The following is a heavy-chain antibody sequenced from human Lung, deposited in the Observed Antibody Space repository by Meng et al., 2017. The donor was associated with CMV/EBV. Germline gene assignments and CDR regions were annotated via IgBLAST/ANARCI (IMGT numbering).Heavy chain of an antibody. CDR2: INYGGDT. CDR3: ARGVGAGL. D-gene: IGHD1-26*01. J-gene: IGHJ4*02. V-gene: IGHV4-59*01. Sequence: TLPRPCTASGGSTGSYYRNWVRQPPDKGLEWIGYINYGGDTTYSPSLKSRLTISVDTSKNQFSLRLTSVTAADTAVYYCARGVGAGLWGQGTLVTVSS. CDR1: GGSTGSYY.